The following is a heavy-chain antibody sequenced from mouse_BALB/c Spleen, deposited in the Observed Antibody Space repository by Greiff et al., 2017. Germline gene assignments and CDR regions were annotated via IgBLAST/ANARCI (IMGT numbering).Heavy chain of an antibody. CDR1: GFTFSSYA. CDR3: AKLTGTGYFDY. Sequence: EVKVVESGGGLVKPGGSLKLSCAASGFTFSSYAMSWVRQSPEKRLEWVAEISSGGSYTYYPDTVTGRFTISRDNAKNTLYLEMSSLRSEDTAMYYCAKLTGTGYFDYWGQGTTLTVSS. V-gene: IGHV5-9-4*01. CDR2: ISSGGSYT. D-gene: IGHD4-1*01. J-gene: IGHJ2*01.